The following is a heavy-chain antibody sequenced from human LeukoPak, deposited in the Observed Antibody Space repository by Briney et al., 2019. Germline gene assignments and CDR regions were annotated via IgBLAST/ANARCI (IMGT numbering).Heavy chain of an antibody. CDR3: ARDRSEARSWYFDY. V-gene: IGHV4-59*01. CDR1: GGSISNYY. Sequence: SETLSLTCTVSGGSISNYYWSWIRQPPGKGLEWIGYIYYSGSTNYNPSLKSRVTISVDTSKNQFSLKLSSVTAADTAVYYCARDRSEARSWYFDYWGQGTLVTVSS. CDR2: IYYSGST. D-gene: IGHD6-13*01. J-gene: IGHJ4*02.